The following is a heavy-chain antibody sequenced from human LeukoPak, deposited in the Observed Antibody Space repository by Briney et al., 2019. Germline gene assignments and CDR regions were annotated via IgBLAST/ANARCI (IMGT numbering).Heavy chain of an antibody. CDR3: AGDKFGGTDY. CDR1: GFTFSSSW. J-gene: IGHJ4*02. V-gene: IGHV3-7*01. D-gene: IGHD3-16*01. CDR2: IKPDGSEK. Sequence: GGSLRLSCAASGFTFSSSWMSWVRQAPGKGLEWVANIKPDGSEKYYVDSVKGRFAISRDNAKNSLYLQMNSLRAEDTAVYYCAGDKFGGTDYWGQGTLVTVSS.